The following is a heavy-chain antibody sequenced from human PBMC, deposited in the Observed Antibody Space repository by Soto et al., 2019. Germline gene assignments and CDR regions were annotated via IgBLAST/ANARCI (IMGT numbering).Heavy chain of an antibody. CDR1: GYNFAGYW. D-gene: IGHD3-3*01. CDR3: ARGGVSTRTFDY. V-gene: IGHV5-51*01. Sequence: GESRKISCKGSGYNFAGYWIAWVRQMPGKGLELMGIIYPSDSDTRYRPSFQGQVTISADKSISSAYLQWSSLRASDTAMYYCARGGVSTRTFDYWGQGTPVTVSS. J-gene: IGHJ4*02. CDR2: IYPSDSDT.